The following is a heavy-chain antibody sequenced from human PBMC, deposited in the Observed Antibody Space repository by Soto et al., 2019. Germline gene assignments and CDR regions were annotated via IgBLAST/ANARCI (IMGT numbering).Heavy chain of an antibody. J-gene: IGHJ4*02. V-gene: IGHV1-3*01. CDR2: INVVNGNT. CDR3: AKRTGRYFDY. CDR1: GYTFTDHA. Sequence: QVQLVQSGAEVRKSGASVKIACKASGYTFTDHAVHWVRQASGQGLEWIGWINVVNGNTKYSQTFQGRVTISRDTSARKAYMELNSLESKDTAVYYCAKRTGRYFDYWGQGSLVTVSS. D-gene: IGHD1-1*01.